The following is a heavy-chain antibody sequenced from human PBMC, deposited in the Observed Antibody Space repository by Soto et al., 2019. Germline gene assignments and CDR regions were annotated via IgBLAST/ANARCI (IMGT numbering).Heavy chain of an antibody. CDR1: GGTVSNSNYY. D-gene: IGHD2-8*01. J-gene: IGHJ4*02. Sequence: SETLSLTCTVSGGTVSNSNYYWGWIRQSPGKGLEWIGSVYYRGRSYSKSSVKSRVTISVDTSKNQFSLNLNSVTASDTAVYFCVSQRTSVLTQAYFDYWGPGALVTVSS. V-gene: IGHV4-39*01. CDR3: VSQRTSVLTQAYFDY. CDR2: VYYRGRS.